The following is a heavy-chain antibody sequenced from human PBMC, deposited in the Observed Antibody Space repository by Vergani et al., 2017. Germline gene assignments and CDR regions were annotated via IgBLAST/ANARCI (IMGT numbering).Heavy chain of an antibody. J-gene: IGHJ6*03. CDR1: GFTFSDYS. V-gene: IGHV3-23*01. D-gene: IGHD2-21*01. CDR2: IFSRGDST. Sequence: EVQLLESGGGLAQPGGSLRLSCAASGFTFSDYSMSWVRQAPGKGLEWVSGIFSRGDSTYYADSVRGRFTISRDNSESTVSLQMSRLRADDTAVYYCVREGSYCGSTTCRNPSYVYYYHMDVWGEGTTVTVSS. CDR3: VREGSYCGSTTCRNPSYVYYYHMDV.